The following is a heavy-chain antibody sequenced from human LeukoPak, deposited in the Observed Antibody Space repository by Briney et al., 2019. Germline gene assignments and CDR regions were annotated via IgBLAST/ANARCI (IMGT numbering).Heavy chain of an antibody. V-gene: IGHV4-38-2*02. D-gene: IGHD6-13*01. CDR3: ARHGTPGIAAAVNY. CDR2: IYHSGST. J-gene: IGHJ4*02. Sequence: SQTLSLTCTVSGGSISSGYYWGWIRQPPGKGLEWIGSIYHSGSTYYNPSLKSRVTISVDTSKNQFSLKLSSVTAADTAVYYCARHGTPGIAAAVNYWGQGTLVTVSS. CDR1: GGSISSGYY.